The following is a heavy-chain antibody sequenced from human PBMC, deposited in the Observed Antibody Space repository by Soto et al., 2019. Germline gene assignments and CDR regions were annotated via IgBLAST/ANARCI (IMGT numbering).Heavy chain of an antibody. CDR2: INNGGSS. CDR3: ARGRGDGYNHNWYFDL. V-gene: IGHV4-34*01. J-gene: IGHJ2*01. D-gene: IGHD3-10*01. Sequence: QVHLQQWGAGLLKPSETLSLTCAVYGGSFSGYYWSWIRQPPGKGLEWIGEINNGGSSNYNPSLTSRGSMSVGTSNNQFSLKLTSVTAADTAVYYCARGRGDGYNHNWYFDLWGRGTLVTVSS. CDR1: GGSFSGYY.